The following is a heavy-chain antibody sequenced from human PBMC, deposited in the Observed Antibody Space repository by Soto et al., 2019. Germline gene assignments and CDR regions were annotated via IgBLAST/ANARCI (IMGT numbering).Heavy chain of an antibody. J-gene: IGHJ4*02. Sequence: SETLSLTCTVSPGSISTYYCNWIRQPAGKGLEWIGRIDASGSTDYDPSLKSRVTMSVDTSKNQFSLRLSSVTAADTAVYYCARGGHDFWSGPFDYWGQGAQVTVSS. V-gene: IGHV4-4*07. CDR3: ARGGHDFWSGPFDY. CDR2: IDASGST. D-gene: IGHD3-3*01. CDR1: PGSISTYY.